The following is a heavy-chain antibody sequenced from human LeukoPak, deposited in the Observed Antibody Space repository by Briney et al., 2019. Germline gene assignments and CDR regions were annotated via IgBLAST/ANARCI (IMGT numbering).Heavy chain of an antibody. CDR1: GGSISSYY. CDR3: ARDIAAAAENRFDP. J-gene: IGHJ5*02. CDR2: IYYSGST. V-gene: IGHV4-59*12. Sequence: SETLSLTCTVSGGSISSYYWSWIRQPPGKGLEWIGYIYYSGSTNYNPSLKSRVTISVDTSKNQFSLKLSSVTAADTAVYYCARDIAAAAENRFDPWGQGTLVTVSS. D-gene: IGHD6-13*01.